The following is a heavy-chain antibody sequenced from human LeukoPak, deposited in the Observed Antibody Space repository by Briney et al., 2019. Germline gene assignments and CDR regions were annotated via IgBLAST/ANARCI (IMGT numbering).Heavy chain of an antibody. J-gene: IGHJ4*02. CDR2: ISSSSRTI. CDR1: GGSFSGYY. V-gene: IGHV3-11*04. Sequence: LSLTCAVYGGSFSGYYWSWIRQPPGKGLEWVSYISSSSRTIYYADSVKGRFTISRDNAKNSLYLQMNSLRDEDTAVYYCARRDYYDSSGYYRNYFDYWGQGTLITVSS. CDR3: ARRDYYDSSGYYRNYFDY. D-gene: IGHD3-22*01.